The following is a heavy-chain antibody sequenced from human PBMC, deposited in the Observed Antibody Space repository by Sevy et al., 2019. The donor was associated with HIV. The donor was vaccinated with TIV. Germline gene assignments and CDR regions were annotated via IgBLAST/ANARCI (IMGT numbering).Heavy chain of an antibody. V-gene: IGHV4-61*02. Sequence: SETLSLTCTVSGGSISSDSYYWSWIRQPAGKGLEWIGRIYISGNTNYNPSLKSRVTISVDTSKNQFSLKVSSVTAADTAVYYCAAAAAQRGNWFDPWGQGTLVIVSS. J-gene: IGHJ5*02. D-gene: IGHD6-13*01. CDR3: AAAAAQRGNWFDP. CDR1: GGSISSDSYY. CDR2: IYISGNT.